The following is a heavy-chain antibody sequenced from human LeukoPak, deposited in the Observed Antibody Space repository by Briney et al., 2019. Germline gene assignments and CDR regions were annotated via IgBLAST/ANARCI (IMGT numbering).Heavy chain of an antibody. CDR2: ISSSGSII. D-gene: IGHD5-18*01. V-gene: IGHV3-48*03. CDR1: GFTFSIYE. Sequence: GGSLRLSCAASGFTFSIYEMNWVRQAPGKGLEWVSYISSSGSIIHYADSAKGRFFISRDNAKNSMYLQMNSLRAEDTAVYYCARGYNYGTHFDYWGQGTPVTVSS. CDR3: ARGYNYGTHFDY. J-gene: IGHJ4*02.